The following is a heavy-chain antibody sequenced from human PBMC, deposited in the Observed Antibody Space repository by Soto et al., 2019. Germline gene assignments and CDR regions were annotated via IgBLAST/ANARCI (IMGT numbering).Heavy chain of an antibody. CDR2: ISGSGGST. V-gene: IGHV3-23*01. D-gene: IGHD6-6*01. Sequence: GGSLRLSCAASGFTFSSYAMSWVRQAPGKGLEWVSAISGSGGSTYYADSVKGRFTISRDNSKNTLYLQMNSLRAEDTAVYYCAKDEPDQNGPWDSSSSFSGYWGQGTLVTVSS. J-gene: IGHJ4*02. CDR1: GFTFSSYA. CDR3: AKDEPDQNGPWDSSSSFSGY.